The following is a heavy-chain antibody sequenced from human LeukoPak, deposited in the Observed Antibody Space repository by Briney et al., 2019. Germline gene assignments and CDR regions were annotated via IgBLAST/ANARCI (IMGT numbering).Heavy chain of an antibody. J-gene: IGHJ3*02. CDR2: FDPEDGET. V-gene: IGHV1-24*01. CDR3: ASRYLRDAFDI. CDR1: GYTLTELS. D-gene: IGHD1-14*01. Sequence: ASVKVSCKVSGYTLTELSMHWVRQAPGKGLEWMGGFDPEDGETIYAQKFQGRVTMTEDTSTDTAYMELSSLRSEDTAVYYCASRYLRDAFDIWAKGQWSPSLQ.